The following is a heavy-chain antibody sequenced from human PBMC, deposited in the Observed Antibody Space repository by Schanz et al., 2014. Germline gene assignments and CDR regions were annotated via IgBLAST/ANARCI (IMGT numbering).Heavy chain of an antibody. D-gene: IGHD5-18*01. CDR1: GFTFSDYY. Sequence: QVQLVESGGGLVKPGGSLRLSCAASGFTFSDYYMSWIRQAPGKGLEWVSYISHNNHYTNYADSVKGRFTISRDTAENSVYLQMNSLRAEDTAVYYCARDGYRNGRPFDHWGQGTRVTVSA. J-gene: IGHJ4*02. CDR2: ISHNNHYT. V-gene: IGHV3-11*06. CDR3: ARDGYRNGRPFDH.